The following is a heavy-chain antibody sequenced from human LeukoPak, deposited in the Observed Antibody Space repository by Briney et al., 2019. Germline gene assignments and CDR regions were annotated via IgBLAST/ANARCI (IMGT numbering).Heavy chain of an antibody. CDR1: GFTFSSYS. V-gene: IGHV3-21*01. CDR3: AVDCSSTSCYFDY. D-gene: IGHD2-2*01. Sequence: GGSLRLSCAASGFTFSSYSMNWVRQAPGKGLEWVSSISSSSSYIYYAGSVKGRFTISRDNAKNSLYLQMNSLRAEDTAVYYCAVDCSSTSCYFDYWGQGTLVTVSS. J-gene: IGHJ4*02. CDR2: ISSSSSYI.